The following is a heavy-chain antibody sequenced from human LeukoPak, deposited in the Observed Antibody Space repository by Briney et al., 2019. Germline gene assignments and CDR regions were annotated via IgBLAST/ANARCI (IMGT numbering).Heavy chain of an antibody. J-gene: IGHJ3*02. CDR3: ARDDTHYGSSGSFYDAFDI. D-gene: IGHD3-22*01. CDR2: IRRDGSET. Sequence: GGSLRLSCAASGFTFSSYAMSWVRQAPGKGLEWVANIRRDGSETHYVDSVMGRFTIPRDNAKNSLYLQMNSLRAEDTAVYYCARDDTHYGSSGSFYDAFDIWGQGTMVTVSS. CDR1: GFTFSSYA. V-gene: IGHV3-7*01.